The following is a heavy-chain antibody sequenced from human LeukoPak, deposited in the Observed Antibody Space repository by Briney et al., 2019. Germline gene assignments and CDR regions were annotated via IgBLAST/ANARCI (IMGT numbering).Heavy chain of an antibody. D-gene: IGHD6-19*01. CDR3: ARSRQWLVSP. CDR2: IYTSGST. V-gene: IGHV4-61*02. CDR1: GGSISSGSYY. Sequence: TSETLSLTCTVSGGSISSGSYYWSWIRQPAGKGLEWIGRIYTSGSTNYNPSLKSRVTISVDTSKNQFSLKLSSVTAADTAVYYCARSRQWLVSPWGQGTLVTVSS. J-gene: IGHJ4*02.